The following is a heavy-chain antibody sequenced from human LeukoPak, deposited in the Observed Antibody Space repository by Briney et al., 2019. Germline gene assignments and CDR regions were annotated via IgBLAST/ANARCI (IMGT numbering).Heavy chain of an antibody. CDR2: ISGSGGSK. D-gene: IGHD3-3*02. CDR3: AKEPEPFLEWHFDN. J-gene: IGHJ4*02. Sequence: PGGSLRLSCVGSRFPPRKYAMSWVRQAPGKGLEWDSGISGSGGSKYYADSVRGRFTISRDNSKDTLFLQMSSLRADDTAKYYCAKEPEPFLEWHFDNWGQGTLVIVSS. CDR1: RFPPRKYA. V-gene: IGHV3-23*01.